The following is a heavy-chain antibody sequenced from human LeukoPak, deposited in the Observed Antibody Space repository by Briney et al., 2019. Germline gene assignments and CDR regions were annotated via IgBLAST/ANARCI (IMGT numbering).Heavy chain of an antibody. CDR2: IIPILGIA. CDR1: GGTFSSYA. Sequence: SVKVSCKASGGTFSSYAISWVRQAPGQGLEWMGRIIPILGIANYAQKFQGRVTITADKSTSTAYMELSSLRSEDTAVYYCARDGVYDSSGHYYGGFQFDYWGQGTLVTVSS. D-gene: IGHD3-22*01. V-gene: IGHV1-69*04. CDR3: ARDGVYDSSGHYYGGFQFDY. J-gene: IGHJ4*02.